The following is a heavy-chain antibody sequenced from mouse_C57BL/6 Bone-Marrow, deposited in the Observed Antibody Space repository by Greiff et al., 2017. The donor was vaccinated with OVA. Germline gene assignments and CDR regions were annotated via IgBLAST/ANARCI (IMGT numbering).Heavy chain of an antibody. D-gene: IGHD1-1*01. CDR2: IDPNSGGT. V-gene: IGHV1-72*01. Sequence: VQLQQPGAELVKPGASVKLSCKASGYTFTSYWMHWVKQRPGRGPEWIGRIDPNSGGTKYNEKFKSKATLTVDKPSSTAYMQLSSLTSEDSAVYYCARSCYYGSRNWYFDVWGTGTTVTVSS. J-gene: IGHJ1*03. CDR1: GYTFTSYW. CDR3: ARSCYYGSRNWYFDV.